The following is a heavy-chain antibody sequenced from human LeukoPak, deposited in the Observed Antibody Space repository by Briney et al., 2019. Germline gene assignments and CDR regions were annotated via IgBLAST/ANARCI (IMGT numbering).Heavy chain of an antibody. V-gene: IGHV3-30*18. CDR1: GFTFSTYG. D-gene: IGHD1-1*01. Sequence: GGSLRLSCAASGFTFSTYGMHWVRQAPGKGLEWVAVISYDGTKKYYPDSVKGRFTISRDNSKNTLYLQMNSLRAEDTAVYYCVKDLDSTRAFDIWGQGTMVTVSS. CDR3: VKDLDSTRAFDI. J-gene: IGHJ3*02. CDR2: ISYDGTKK.